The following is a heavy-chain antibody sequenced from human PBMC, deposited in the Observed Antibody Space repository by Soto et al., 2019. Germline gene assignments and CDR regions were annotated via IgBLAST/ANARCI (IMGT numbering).Heavy chain of an antibody. CDR1: GCTFSGYT. CDR2: IIPILGIA. J-gene: IGHJ4*02. V-gene: IGHV1-69*02. D-gene: IGHD6-13*01. Sequence: ASVKVSCKASGCTFSGYTIRRVRQAPGQGLEWMGRIIPILGIANYAQKFQGRVTITADKSTSTAYMELSSLRSEDTAVYYCARGVSAAAKKFDYWGQGPLVTVSS. CDR3: ARGVSAAAKKFDY.